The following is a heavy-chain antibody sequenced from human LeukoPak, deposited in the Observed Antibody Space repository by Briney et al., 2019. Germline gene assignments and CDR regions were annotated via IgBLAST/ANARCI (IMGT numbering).Heavy chain of an antibody. CDR1: GFTFSSYS. J-gene: IGHJ4*02. D-gene: IGHD3-22*01. V-gene: IGHV3-21*01. CDR3: ARGRSRIVVGTSDY. CDR2: ISSSSSYI. Sequence: PGGSLRLSCAASGFTFSSYSMNWVRQAPGKGLEWVSSISSSSSYIYYADSVKGRFTISRDNAKNSLYLQMNSLRAEDTAVYYCARGRSRIVVGTSDYWGQGTLVTVSS.